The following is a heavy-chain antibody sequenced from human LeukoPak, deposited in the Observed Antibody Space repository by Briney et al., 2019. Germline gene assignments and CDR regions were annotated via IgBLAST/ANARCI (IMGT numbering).Heavy chain of an antibody. CDR1: GFTFSSYA. J-gene: IGHJ5*02. CDR2: ISYDGSNK. Sequence: GGSLRLSCAASGFTFSSYAMHWVRQAPGKGLEWVAVISYDGSNKYYADSVKGRFTISRDNSKNTLCLQMNSLRAEDTAVYYCASSSVVVVVAATRRDWFDPWGQGTLVTVSS. D-gene: IGHD2-15*01. CDR3: ASSSVVVVVAATRRDWFDP. V-gene: IGHV3-30-3*01.